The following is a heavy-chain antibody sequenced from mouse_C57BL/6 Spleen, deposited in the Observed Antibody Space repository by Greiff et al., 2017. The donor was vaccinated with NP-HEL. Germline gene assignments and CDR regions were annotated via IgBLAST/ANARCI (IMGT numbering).Heavy chain of an antibody. D-gene: IGHD2-4*01. CDR2: FYPGSGSI. CDR1: GYTFTEYT. J-gene: IGHJ1*03. V-gene: IGHV1-62-2*01. CDR3: ARHEEGYDYGWYFDV. Sequence: QVQLQQSGAELVKPGASVKLSCKASGYTFTEYTIHWVKQRSGQGLEWIGWFYPGSGSIKYNEKFKDKATLTADKSSSAVYMELRRLTSEDSAVYVCARHEEGYDYGWYFDVWGTGTTVTVSS.